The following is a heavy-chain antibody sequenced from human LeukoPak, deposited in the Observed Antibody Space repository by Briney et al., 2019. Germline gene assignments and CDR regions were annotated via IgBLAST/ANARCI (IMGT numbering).Heavy chain of an antibody. CDR1: DDSVSSFY. J-gene: IGHJ4*02. V-gene: IGHV4-4*08. CDR3: AIRFGRLEAGGTPFDS. CDR2: IYTNGST. D-gene: IGHD6-13*01. Sequence: SETLSLTCTVSDDSVSSFYWSWIRQPPGKRLEWIGSIYTNGSTHYNPSLKSRVSISVGSKNQFHLKVRSVTAADTALYYCAIRFGRLEAGGTPFDSWGQGTLVTVSS.